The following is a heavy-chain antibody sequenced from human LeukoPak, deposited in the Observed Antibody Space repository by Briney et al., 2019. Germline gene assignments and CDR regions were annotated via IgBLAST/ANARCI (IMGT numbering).Heavy chain of an antibody. Sequence: SGTLSLTCTVSGGSISSSNWWSWVRQPPGKGLEWIGEIYHSGSTNYNPSLKSRVTISVDKSKNQFSLKLSSVTAADTAVYYCAAKDYGSGSYYKDDYWGRGTLVTVSS. CDR2: IYHSGST. J-gene: IGHJ4*02. D-gene: IGHD3-10*01. CDR3: AAKDYGSGSYYKDDY. CDR1: GGSISSSNW. V-gene: IGHV4-4*02.